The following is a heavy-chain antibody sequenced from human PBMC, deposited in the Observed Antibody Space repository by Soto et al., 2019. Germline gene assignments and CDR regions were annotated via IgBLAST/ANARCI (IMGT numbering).Heavy chain of an antibody. Sequence: QVQLQESGPGLVQPSQTLSLTCSVSGDPVSSGSYYWTWVRQHPVKGLEWIGYIYHTGSTYYNPSHQSRLTMSIDTSKNQFSLHLYSVTAADTAVYFCAAKLGTTHYFDFWGQGSLVAVSS. CDR3: AAKLGTTHYFDF. CDR2: IYHTGST. J-gene: IGHJ4*02. CDR1: GDPVSSGSYY. D-gene: IGHD7-27*01. V-gene: IGHV4-31*03.